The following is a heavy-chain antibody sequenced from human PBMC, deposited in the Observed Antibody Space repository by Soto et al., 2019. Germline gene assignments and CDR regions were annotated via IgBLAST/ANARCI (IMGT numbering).Heavy chain of an antibody. D-gene: IGHD3-10*01. CDR1: GFTFSVYA. Sequence: EVRLLESGGGLVQPGGSLRLSCAASGFTFSVYAMSWVRQAPGKGLEWVSGISGSGDSTHYADSVKGRFTVSRDNSKSMLDLQTNRLRAEDTAIYYCAKALYGGFTYWGQGTLVTVSS. V-gene: IGHV3-23*01. CDR2: ISGSGDST. J-gene: IGHJ4*02. CDR3: AKALYGGFTY.